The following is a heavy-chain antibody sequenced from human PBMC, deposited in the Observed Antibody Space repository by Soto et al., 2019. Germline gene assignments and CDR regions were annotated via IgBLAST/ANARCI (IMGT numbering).Heavy chain of an antibody. V-gene: IGHV1-69*12. CDR2: IVPIFGTT. CDR3: ARVEAVAGIYNYHGLDV. J-gene: IGHJ6*02. D-gene: IGHD6-19*01. CDR1: GGTFSNYA. Sequence: QVQLVQSGAEVKKPGSSVKVSCKVSGGTFSNYAIDWVRLAPGQGLEWMGGIVPIFGTTYYTQKFQGRATIIADDSTTTAHLELSSLRSEDTAIYYCARVEAVAGIYNYHGLDVWGQGTAVTVSS.